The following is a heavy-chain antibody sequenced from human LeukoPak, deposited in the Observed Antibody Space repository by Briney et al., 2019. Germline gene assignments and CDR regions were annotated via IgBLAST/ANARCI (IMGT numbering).Heavy chain of an antibody. V-gene: IGHV4-59*01. CDR1: GGSLSSYY. D-gene: IGHD6-25*01. CDR2: IYYSGST. J-gene: IGHJ4*02. CDR3: ARDPGRRGSGLD. Sequence: PSETLSLTCTVSGGSLSSYYLNWIRQPPGKGLEWVGHIYYSGSTSYNPSLKSRVTISVDTSKNQCSLRLDSVTAADTAVYYCARDPGRRGSGLDWGQGSLVTVSS.